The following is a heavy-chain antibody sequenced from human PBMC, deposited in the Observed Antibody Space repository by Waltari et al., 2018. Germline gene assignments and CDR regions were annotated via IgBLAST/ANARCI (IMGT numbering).Heavy chain of an antibody. V-gene: IGHV3-23*01. CDR1: GFTFSSYA. Sequence: EVQLLESGGGLVQPGGSLRLSCAASGFTFSSYAMSWVRQAPGKGLEWVSAISGSGGSTYYADSVKGRFTISRDNSKNTLYLQMNSLRAEDTAVYYCAKPEQGYDILTGYPWYFDLWGRGTLVTVSS. D-gene: IGHD3-9*01. J-gene: IGHJ2*01. CDR2: ISGSGGST. CDR3: AKPEQGYDILTGYPWYFDL.